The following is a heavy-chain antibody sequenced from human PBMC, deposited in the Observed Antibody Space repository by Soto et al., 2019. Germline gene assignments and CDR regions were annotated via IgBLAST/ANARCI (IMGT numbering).Heavy chain of an antibody. J-gene: IGHJ6*02. CDR3: TRNVGVVTSGPWIQVMDV. CDR1: GYSFTTYG. Sequence: QAQVLQSGPEVKKPGASVKVSCKTSGYSFTTYGVSWVRQAPGQGLERMGSIDTLTANTRYPQKFQARVTVNADTASSTAYMEVRNLSHDHXPMYYCTRNVGVVTSGPWIQVMDVWGQGTTVTVSS. CDR2: IDTLTANT. D-gene: IGHD5-18*01. V-gene: IGHV1-18*01.